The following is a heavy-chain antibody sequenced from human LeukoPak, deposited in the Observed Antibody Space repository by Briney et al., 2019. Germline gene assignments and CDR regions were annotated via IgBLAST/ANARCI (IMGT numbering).Heavy chain of an antibody. V-gene: IGHV1-69*04. J-gene: IGHJ4*02. CDR2: IIPILGIA. Sequence: ASVKVSCKASGGTFSSYAISWVRQAPGQGLEWMGRIIPILGIANYAQKFQGRVTITADKSTSTAYMELSSLRSEDTAVYYCARDDYGAGPNYRSEFDYWGQGTLVTVSS. CDR1: GGTFSSYA. D-gene: IGHD4-17*01. CDR3: ARDDYGAGPNYRSEFDY.